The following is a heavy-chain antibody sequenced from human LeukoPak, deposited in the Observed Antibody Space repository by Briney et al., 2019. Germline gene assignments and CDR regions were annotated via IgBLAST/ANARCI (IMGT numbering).Heavy chain of an antibody. CDR1: GFTFSHYS. CDR2: INSDGSNT. J-gene: IGHJ4*02. CDR3: ARVSGDFDY. D-gene: IGHD4-17*01. V-gene: IGHV3-74*01. Sequence: PGGSLRLSCAASGFTFSHYSMNWVRQAPGKGLVWVSRINSDGSNTIYAESVKGRFTISRDNAKNTLYLQMNSLRAEDTAVYYCARVSGDFDYWGQGTLVTVSS.